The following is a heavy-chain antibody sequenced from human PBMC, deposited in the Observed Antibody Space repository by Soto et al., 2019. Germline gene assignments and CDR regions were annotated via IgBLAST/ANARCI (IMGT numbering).Heavy chain of an antibody. D-gene: IGHD3-22*01. J-gene: IGHJ4*02. CDR1: GFTFNIYA. Sequence: EVQLLESGGDLIQPGGSLRLSCAASGFTFNIYAMTWVRQAPGKGLEWVSAISRYGDFTYYADSVEGRFTISRDNSKNTLYLQMNSLRAEDTAVYYCAKDRYVDHDSRGYLFDNWGQGTLVTVSS. V-gene: IGHV3-23*01. CDR2: ISRYGDFT. CDR3: AKDRYVDHDSRGYLFDN.